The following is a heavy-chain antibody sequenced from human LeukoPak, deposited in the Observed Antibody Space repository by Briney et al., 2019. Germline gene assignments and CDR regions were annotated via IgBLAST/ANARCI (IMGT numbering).Heavy chain of an antibody. D-gene: IGHD6-13*01. CDR3: ARGPAAGTYFDY. J-gene: IGHJ4*02. V-gene: IGHV3-7*01. CDR1: GFDFSIYG. CDR2: IKQDGSEK. Sequence: GESLRLSCAASGFDFSIYGMNWVRQAPGKGLEWVANIKQDGSEKYYVDSVKGRFTISRDNAKNSLYLQMNSLRAEDTAVYYCARGPAAGTYFDYWGQGTLVTVSS.